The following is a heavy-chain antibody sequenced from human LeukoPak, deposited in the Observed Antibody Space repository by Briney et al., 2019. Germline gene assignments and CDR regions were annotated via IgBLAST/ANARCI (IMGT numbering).Heavy chain of an antibody. CDR1: GFTFNNYA. Sequence: GGSLRLSCAASGFTFNNYAMTWVRQAPGKGLEWVSGISGSGGSAYYADSVKGRFTISRDNSKNTLYLQMNSLRAEDTAVYHCAIRTIAAAGRAAFDYWGQGTLVTVSS. V-gene: IGHV3-23*01. J-gene: IGHJ4*02. CDR2: ISGSGGSA. CDR3: AIRTIAAAGRAAFDY. D-gene: IGHD6-13*01.